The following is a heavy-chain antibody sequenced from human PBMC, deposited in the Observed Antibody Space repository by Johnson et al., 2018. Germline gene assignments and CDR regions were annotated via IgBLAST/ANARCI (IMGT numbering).Heavy chain of an antibody. D-gene: IGHD6-19*01. V-gene: IGHV4-34*01. CDR2: LNHSGST. J-gene: IGHJ6*03. CDR1: GGSFSGYY. CDR3: AGQWLAYYYYYMDV. Sequence: QVQLQQWGAGLLKPSETLSLTCAVYGGSFSGYYWSWIRQPPGKGLEWIGELNHSGSTNYNPSLTSRVTISVDTTKNQFSLKLSSVTAADTAGYYCAGQWLAYYYYYMDVWGKGTTVTVSS.